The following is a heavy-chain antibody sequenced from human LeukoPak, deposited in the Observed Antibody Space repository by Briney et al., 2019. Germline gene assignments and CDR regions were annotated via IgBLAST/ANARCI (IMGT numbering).Heavy chain of an antibody. CDR2: IIPIFGTA. Sequence: SVKVSFKASGGTFSIYAINWVRQAPGQGLEWMGGIIPIFGTANYAQKFQGRVTITADESTSTAYMQLSSLRSEDTAVYYCARERDGYNWGVFGYWGQGTLVTVSS. CDR1: GGTFSIYA. J-gene: IGHJ4*02. V-gene: IGHV1-69*01. D-gene: IGHD5-24*01. CDR3: ARERDGYNWGVFGY.